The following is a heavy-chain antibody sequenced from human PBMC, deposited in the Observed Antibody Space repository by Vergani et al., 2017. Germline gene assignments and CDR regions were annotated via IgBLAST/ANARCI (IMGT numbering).Heavy chain of an antibody. CDR1: GGSISSGGYY. V-gene: IGHV4-31*03. CDR2: IYYSGST. J-gene: IGHJ3*02. CDR3: ARGPSVCSGGSCYVTGAFDI. Sequence: QVQLQESGPGLVKPSQTLSLTCTVSGGSISSGGYYWSWIRQHPGKGLEWIGYIYYSGSTNYNPSLKSRVTISVDTSKNQFSLKLSSVTAADTAVYYCARGPSVCSGGSCYVTGAFDIWGQGTMVTVSS. D-gene: IGHD2-15*01.